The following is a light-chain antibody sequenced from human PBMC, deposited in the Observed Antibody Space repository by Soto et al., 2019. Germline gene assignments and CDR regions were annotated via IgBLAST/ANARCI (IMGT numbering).Light chain of an antibody. CDR1: SSNIGSNS. CDR3: GTWDSSLSDGGV. J-gene: IGLJ1*01. CDR2: DNN. V-gene: IGLV1-51*01. Sequence: QSVLTQPPSVSAAPGQKVTISCSGSSSNIGSNSVSWYQQLPGTAPKLLIYDNNQRPSGIPDRFSGSKSGTSATLGITGLQTGDEADYYCGTWDSSLSDGGVFGTGTKVTVL.